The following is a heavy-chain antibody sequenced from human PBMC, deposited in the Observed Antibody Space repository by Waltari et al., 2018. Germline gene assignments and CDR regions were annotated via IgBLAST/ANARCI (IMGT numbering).Heavy chain of an antibody. D-gene: IGHD3-16*01. Sequence: QVQLQQWGAGLLKPSETLSLTRAVYGGSFSGYYWSWIRQPPGKGLEWIGEINHSGSTNYNPSLKSRVTISVDTSKNQFSLKLSSVTAADTAVYYCARGRIRWFDPWGQGTLVTVSS. CDR2: INHSGST. J-gene: IGHJ5*02. V-gene: IGHV4-34*01. CDR3: ARGRIRWFDP. CDR1: GGSFSGYY.